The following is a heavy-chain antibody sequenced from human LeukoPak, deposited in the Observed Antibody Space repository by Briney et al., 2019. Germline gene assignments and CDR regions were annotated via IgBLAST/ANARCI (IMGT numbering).Heavy chain of an antibody. CDR1: GFTFSSYA. CDR3: ARALYSSSWHGFDY. V-gene: IGHV3-23*01. CDR2: ISGSGDST. J-gene: IGHJ4*02. Sequence: GGSLRLSCAASGFTFSSYAMSWVRQAPGKGLEWVSAISGSGDSTYYADSAKGRFTISRDNSKNTLYLQMNSLRPEDTAVYYCARALYSSSWHGFDYWGQGSLVTVSS. D-gene: IGHD6-13*01.